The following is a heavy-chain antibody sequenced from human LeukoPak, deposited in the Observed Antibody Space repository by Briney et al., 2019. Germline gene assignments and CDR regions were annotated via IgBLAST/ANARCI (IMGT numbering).Heavy chain of an antibody. Sequence: PGGSLRLSCAASGFTFSSYGMHWVRQAPGKGLEWVSPISSSSSYIYYADSVKGRFTISRDNAKNSLYLQMNSLRAEDTAVYYCARDSVYYVCDYWGQGTLVTVSS. CDR1: GFTFSSYG. V-gene: IGHV3-21*01. J-gene: IGHJ4*02. CDR2: ISSSSSYI. D-gene: IGHD3-22*01. CDR3: ARDSVYYVCDY.